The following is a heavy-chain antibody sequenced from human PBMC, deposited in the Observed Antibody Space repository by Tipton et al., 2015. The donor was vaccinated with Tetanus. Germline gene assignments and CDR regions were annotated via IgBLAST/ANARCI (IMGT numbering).Heavy chain of an antibody. D-gene: IGHD3-3*01. V-gene: IGHV4-59*01. CDR3: ARTSGFMSFKN. Sequence: TLSLTCTVSGGSIGTYHWNWIRQSPGEGLEWIGYIDYFGTTKYNPSLKSRVAMSVDTSKNQLSLKLSSVTSADTAVYYCARTSGFMSFKNWGQGILVTVSS. J-gene: IGHJ1*01. CDR1: GGSIGTYH. CDR2: IDYFGTT.